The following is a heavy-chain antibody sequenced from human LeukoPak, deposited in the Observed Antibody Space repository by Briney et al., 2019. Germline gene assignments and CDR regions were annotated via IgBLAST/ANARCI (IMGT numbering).Heavy chain of an antibody. Sequence: SVKVSCKASGGTFSSYAISWVRQAPGQGLEWMGRIIPILGIANYAQKFQGRVTITADKSTSTAYMELSSLRSEDTAVYYCARDGVGATWAFDIWGQGTMVTVSS. CDR3: ARDGVGATWAFDI. CDR2: IIPILGIA. D-gene: IGHD1-26*01. CDR1: GGTFSSYA. J-gene: IGHJ3*02. V-gene: IGHV1-69*04.